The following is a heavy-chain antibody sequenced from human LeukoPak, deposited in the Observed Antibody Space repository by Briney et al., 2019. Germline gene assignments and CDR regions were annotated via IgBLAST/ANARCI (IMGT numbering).Heavy chain of an antibody. CDR2: IWYDGSNK. Sequence: GRSLRLSCAASGFTFSSYGMHWVRQAPGKGLEWVAVIWYDGSNKYYADSVKGRFTISRDNSKNTLYLQMNSLRAEDTAVYYCVRDGWHYSMSYFDYWGQGTLVTVSS. CDR1: GFTFSSYG. D-gene: IGHD4-11*01. J-gene: IGHJ4*02. V-gene: IGHV3-33*01. CDR3: VRDGWHYSMSYFDY.